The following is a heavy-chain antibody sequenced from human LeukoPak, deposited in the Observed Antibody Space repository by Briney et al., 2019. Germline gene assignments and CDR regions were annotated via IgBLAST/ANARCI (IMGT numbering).Heavy chain of an antibody. CDR3: ARGRAAAGIEGDY. V-gene: IGHV1-18*01. Sequence: ASVKVSCKASGYTFTSYGISWVRQAPGQGLEWMGWISAYNGNTNYAQKLQGRVTTTTDTSTSTAYMELRSLRSEDTAVYYCARGRAAAGIEGDYWGQGTLVTVSS. CDR2: ISAYNGNT. J-gene: IGHJ4*02. CDR1: GYTFTSYG. D-gene: IGHD6-13*01.